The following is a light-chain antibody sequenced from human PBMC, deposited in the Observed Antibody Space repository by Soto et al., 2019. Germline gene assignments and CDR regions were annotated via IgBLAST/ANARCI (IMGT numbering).Light chain of an antibody. Sequence: QSALTQPASVSGSPGQSITISCTGTSSDVGGYNYVSWYQQYPGKAPKLMSYDVINRPSWVSNRFSGSKSGNTASLTISGLQAEDEADYYCGSYRTNSPYVFGTGTKLTVL. CDR3: GSYRTNSPYV. J-gene: IGLJ1*01. V-gene: IGLV2-14*01. CDR2: DVI. CDR1: SSDVGGYNY.